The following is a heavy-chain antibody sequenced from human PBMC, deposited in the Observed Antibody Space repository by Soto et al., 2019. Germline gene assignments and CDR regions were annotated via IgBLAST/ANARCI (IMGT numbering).Heavy chain of an antibody. V-gene: IGHV1-69*01. CDR1: GGTFSSYA. Sequence: QVQLVQSGAEVKKPGSSVKVSCKASGGTFSSYAISWVRQAPGQGLEWMGGIIPIFGTANYAQKFQGRVTITADESTSTAYMELSSLRSEDTAVYYCARHRITIFGVVIPQLYYFDYWGQGTLVTVSS. J-gene: IGHJ4*02. D-gene: IGHD3-3*01. CDR3: ARHRITIFGVVIPQLYYFDY. CDR2: IIPIFGTA.